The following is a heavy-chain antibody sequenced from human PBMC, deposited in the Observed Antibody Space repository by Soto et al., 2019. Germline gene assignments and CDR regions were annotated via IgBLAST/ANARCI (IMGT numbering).Heavy chain of an antibody. J-gene: IGHJ4*02. CDR2: INAGNGHT. Sequence: QVQLVQSGAEEKKPGASVMVSCKASGYTFTGYAIQWVRQAPGQRLEWMGWINAGNGHTRYSEKFQGRVTILRDTSANTAYMELSSLRPEDTAVYYCAKAIWYSVNYYFDYWGQGTLVTVSS. CDR1: GYTFTGYA. D-gene: IGHD1-26*01. CDR3: AKAIWYSVNYYFDY. V-gene: IGHV1-3*05.